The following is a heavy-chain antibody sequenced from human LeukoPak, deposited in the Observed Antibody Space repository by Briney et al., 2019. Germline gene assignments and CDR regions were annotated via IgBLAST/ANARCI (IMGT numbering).Heavy chain of an antibody. D-gene: IGHD6-6*01. V-gene: IGHV4-59*12. CDR2: IYHSGST. CDR3: ARVGSSSRYFDY. J-gene: IGHJ4*02. CDR1: GGSISSYY. Sequence: SETLSLTCTVSGGSISSYYWSWIRQPPGKGLEWIGYIYHSGSTYYNPSLKSRVTISVDRSKNQFSLKLSSVTAADTAVYYCARVGSSSRYFDYWGQGTLVTVSS.